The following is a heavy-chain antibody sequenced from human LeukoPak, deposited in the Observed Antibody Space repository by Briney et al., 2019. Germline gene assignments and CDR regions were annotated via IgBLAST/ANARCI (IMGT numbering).Heavy chain of an antibody. CDR3: ARARRILEWLFQPPDY. D-gene: IGHD3-3*01. Sequence: ASVKVSCKASGYTFASYDINWVRQAAGQGLEWMGWMNPNSGNTGYAQKFQGRVTMTRNTSISTAYMELSSLRSEDTAVYYCARARRILEWLFQPPDYWGQGTLVTVSS. V-gene: IGHV1-8*01. CDR1: GYTFASYD. J-gene: IGHJ4*02. CDR2: MNPNSGNT.